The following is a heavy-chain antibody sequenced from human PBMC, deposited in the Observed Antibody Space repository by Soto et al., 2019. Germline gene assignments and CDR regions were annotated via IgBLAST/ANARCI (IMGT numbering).Heavy chain of an antibody. CDR2: ISCCGGFT. Sequence: EVQLLESGGGVVQPGGSLRLSCVASGFNFKKFAMAWVRQAAGEGLEWVSGISCCGGFTYYAASVKGRVSIARDDSKNTVSLQLNRLIVEYTAQYYCANADVQHWLIHHLDNWGQGTLVTV. D-gene: IGHD6-19*01. CDR3: ANADVQHWLIHHLDN. J-gene: IGHJ4*02. V-gene: IGHV3-23*01. CDR1: GFNFKKFA.